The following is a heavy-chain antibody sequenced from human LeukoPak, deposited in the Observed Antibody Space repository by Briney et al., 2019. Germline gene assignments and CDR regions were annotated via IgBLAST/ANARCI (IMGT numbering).Heavy chain of an antibody. CDR3: ARVYSSGWYGSHYFDY. CDR1: GYTFTSYG. Sequence: ASVKLSCKASGYTFTSYGISWVRQAPGQGLEWMGWISAYNGNTNYAQKLQGRVTMTTDTSTSTAYMELRSLRSDDTAVYYCARVYSSGWYGSHYFDYWGQGTLVTVSS. CDR2: ISAYNGNT. V-gene: IGHV1-18*01. J-gene: IGHJ4*02. D-gene: IGHD6-19*01.